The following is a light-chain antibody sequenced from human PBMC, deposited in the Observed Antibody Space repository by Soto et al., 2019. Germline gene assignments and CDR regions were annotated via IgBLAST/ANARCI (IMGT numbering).Light chain of an antibody. Sequence: QSVLTQPASVSGSPGQSIAISCTGTSSDVGSSNYVSWYQHHPGKAPKLMIYDVSARPSGISNRFSGSKSDNTASLTISGLRAEDEADYYCSSYTSSKTYVFGTGTKLTVL. V-gene: IGLV2-14*03. CDR3: SSYTSSKTYV. J-gene: IGLJ1*01. CDR1: SSDVGSSNY. CDR2: DVS.